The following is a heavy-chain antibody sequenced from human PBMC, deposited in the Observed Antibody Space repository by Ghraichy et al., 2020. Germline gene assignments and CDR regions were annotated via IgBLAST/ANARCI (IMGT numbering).Heavy chain of an antibody. V-gene: IGHV3-7*03. J-gene: IGHJ4*02. Sequence: GGSLRLSCTASGFGFGVFWMRWVRQAPGKGLEWVATIKHDGSKNYYVDSVKGRFTISRDNANNSLSLQMNGLKVEDTAVYYCARDGSYSSGWYGFDKWGQGTLVTVSA. CDR2: IKHDGSKN. CDR3: ARDGSYSSGWYGFDK. CDR1: GFGFGVFW. D-gene: IGHD6-19*01.